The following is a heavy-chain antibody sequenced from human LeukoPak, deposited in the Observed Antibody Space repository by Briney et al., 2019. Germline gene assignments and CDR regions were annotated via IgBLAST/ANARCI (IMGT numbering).Heavy chain of an antibody. V-gene: IGHV3-20*04. D-gene: IGHD1-26*01. J-gene: IGHJ4*02. CDR2: INWNGGST. Sequence: GGSLRLSCAASGFTFSNAWMSWVRQAPGKGLEWVSGINWNGGSTGYADSVKGRFTISRDNAKNSLYLQMNSLRAEDTALCYCARDEEGGSYPLDYWGQGTLVTVSS. CDR3: ARDEEGGSYPLDY. CDR1: GFTFSNAW.